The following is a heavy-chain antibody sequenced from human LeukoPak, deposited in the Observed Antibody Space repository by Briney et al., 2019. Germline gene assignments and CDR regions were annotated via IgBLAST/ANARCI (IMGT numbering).Heavy chain of an antibody. CDR3: ARDFDPNYYYYGMDV. V-gene: IGHV7-4-1*02. D-gene: IGHD3-9*01. CDR1: GYTFTSYA. Sequence: ASVKVSCKASGYTFTSYAMNWVRQAPGQGLEWMGWINTNTGNPTYAQGFTGRFVFSLDTSVSTAYLQISSLKAEDTAVYYRARDFDPNYYYYGMDVWGQGTTVTVSS. CDR2: INTNTGNP. J-gene: IGHJ6*02.